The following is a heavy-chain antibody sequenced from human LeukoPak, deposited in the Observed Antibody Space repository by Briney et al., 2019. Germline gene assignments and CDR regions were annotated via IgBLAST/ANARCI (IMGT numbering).Heavy chain of an antibody. CDR2: IYHSGST. CDR3: ADTIGGIAAA. Sequence: SETLFLTCAVSGGSISGSNWWSWVRQPPGKGLEWIGEIYHSGSTNYNPSLKSRVTISVGKSKNQFSLKLSSVTAADTAVYYCADTIGGIAAAWGQGTLVTVSS. J-gene: IGHJ5*02. CDR1: GGSISGSNW. V-gene: IGHV4-4*02. D-gene: IGHD6-13*01.